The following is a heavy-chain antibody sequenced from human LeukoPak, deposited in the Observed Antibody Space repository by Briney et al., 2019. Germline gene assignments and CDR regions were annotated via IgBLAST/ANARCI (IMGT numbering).Heavy chain of an antibody. Sequence: GGSLRLSCAASGFTFSGYGMHWVRQAPGKGLEWVAFIRYDGSNKYYADSVKGRFTISRDNSKNTLYLQMNSLRAEDTAVYYCAKDGVGYCSSTSCYQQDAFDIWGQGTMVTVSS. CDR1: GFTFSGYG. CDR2: IRYDGSNK. D-gene: IGHD2-2*01. CDR3: AKDGVGYCSSTSCYQQDAFDI. J-gene: IGHJ3*02. V-gene: IGHV3-30*02.